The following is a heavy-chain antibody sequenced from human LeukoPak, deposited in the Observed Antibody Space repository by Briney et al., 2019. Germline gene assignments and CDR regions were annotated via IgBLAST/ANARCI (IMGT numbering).Heavy chain of an antibody. CDR3: ARGRPQYYMDV. CDR1: GFTVSSSY. V-gene: IGHV3-53*01. CDR2: IYSGGST. J-gene: IGHJ6*03. Sequence: GGSLRLSCAASGFTVSSSYMSWVRQAPGKGLEWVSVIYSGGSTYYADSVKGRFTISRDNSKNTLYLQMNSLRAEDTAVYYCARGRPQYYMDVWGKGTTVTVSS. D-gene: IGHD1-14*01.